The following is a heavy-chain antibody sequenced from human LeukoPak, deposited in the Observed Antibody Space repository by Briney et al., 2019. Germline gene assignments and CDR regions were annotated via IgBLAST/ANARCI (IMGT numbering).Heavy chain of an antibody. CDR1: GGSISSGDYY. Sequence: PSQTLSLTCTVSGGSISSGDYYWSWLRQPPGKGLQWIGYIYYSESTYYNPSLKSRVTISVDTSKNQFSLKLSSVTAADTDVYYCARDRYSGSLHDFDYWGQGTLVTVSS. J-gene: IGHJ4*02. CDR2: IYYSEST. CDR3: ARDRYSGSLHDFDY. V-gene: IGHV4-30-4*08. D-gene: IGHD1-26*01.